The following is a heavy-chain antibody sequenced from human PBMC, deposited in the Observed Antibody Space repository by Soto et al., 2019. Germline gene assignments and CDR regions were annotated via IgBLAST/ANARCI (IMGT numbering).Heavy chain of an antibody. V-gene: IGHV1-3*01. CDR3: ARENSCSSTSCYTGVAYYYGMDV. CDR2: INAGNGNT. D-gene: IGHD2-2*02. CDR1: GYTFTSYA. Sequence: QVQLVQSGAEVKKPGASVKVSCKASGYTFTSYAMHWVRQAPGQRLELMGWINAGNGNTKYSQKIQGRVTITRDTSASTSYMELSSLRSEDTAVYYCARENSCSSTSCYTGVAYYYGMDVWGQGTTVTVSS. J-gene: IGHJ6*02.